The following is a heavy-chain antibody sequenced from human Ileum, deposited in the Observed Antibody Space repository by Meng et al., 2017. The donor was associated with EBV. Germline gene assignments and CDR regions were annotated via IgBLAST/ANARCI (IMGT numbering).Heavy chain of an antibody. CDR3: AYYTAGRGGVGS. D-gene: IGHD2-8*02. V-gene: IGHV4-61*03. Sequence: VPGPESGPGLVKPSETLSLSCSVSGASVSSGGYHWSWIRQPPGKGLEWIGCMYDSDSGKAKYNPSLNSRVIISLDTSKNHFVLKLTSVTAADTAVYYCAYYTAGRGGVGSWGQGTLVTVSS. CDR2: MYDSDSGKA. J-gene: IGHJ4*02. CDR1: GASVSSGGYH.